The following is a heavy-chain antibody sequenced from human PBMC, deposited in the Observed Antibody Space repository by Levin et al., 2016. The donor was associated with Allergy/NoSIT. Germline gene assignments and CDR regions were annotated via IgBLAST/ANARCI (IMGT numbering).Heavy chain of an antibody. CDR1: GYTFTSYY. Sequence: ASVKVSCKASGYTFTSYYMHWVRQAPGQGLEWMGIINPSGGSTSYAQKFQGRVTMTRDTSTSTVYMELSSLRSEDTAVYYCARDRVNWNRGGYNWFDPWGQGTLVTVSS. J-gene: IGHJ5*02. V-gene: IGHV1-46*01. CDR3: ARDRVNWNRGGYNWFDP. D-gene: IGHD1/OR15-1a*01. CDR2: INPSGGST.